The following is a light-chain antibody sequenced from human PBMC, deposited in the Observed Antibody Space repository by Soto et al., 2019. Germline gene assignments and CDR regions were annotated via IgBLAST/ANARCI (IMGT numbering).Light chain of an antibody. Sequence: EVVMRQSPATLSVSPGEGATLSCSASQSVSSYLAWYQQKPGQAPRLLIYGASSRATGIPDRFSGSGSGTDFTLTISRLEPEDFAVYYCQQYGSSLWTFGQGTKVDIK. V-gene: IGKV3-20*01. CDR1: QSVSSY. J-gene: IGKJ1*01. CDR2: GAS. CDR3: QQYGSSLWT.